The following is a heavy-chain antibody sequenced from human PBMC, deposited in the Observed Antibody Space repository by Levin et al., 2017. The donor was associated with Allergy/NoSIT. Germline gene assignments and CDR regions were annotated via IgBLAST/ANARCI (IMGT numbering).Heavy chain of an antibody. CDR3: ARMKRISIFGVGGYMDV. Sequence: GESLKISCATSGFDFTDYGIHWVRQAPGKGLEWLALIYYDGSHRYNADSVRGRFTISTDNSKNIIYLQMDTLRAEDTAVYYCARMKRISIFGVGGYMDVWGQGTTVIVSS. J-gene: IGHJ6*02. CDR1: GFDFTDYG. D-gene: IGHD3-3*01. CDR2: IYYDGSHR. V-gene: IGHV3-30*12.